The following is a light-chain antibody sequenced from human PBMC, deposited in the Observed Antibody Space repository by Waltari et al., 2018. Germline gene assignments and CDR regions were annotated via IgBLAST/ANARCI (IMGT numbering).Light chain of an antibody. V-gene: IGKV3-20*01. CDR2: ETS. CDR1: QSVSKY. CDR3: QKYGRLPAT. Sequence: EIVLTQSPGTLSLSPGERATLSCWASQSVSKYLAWYQQNHGQAPRLLIYETSIRATGVPGRFSGSGSGTGFSFTISRLEPEDFAVYYCQKYGRLPATFGQGTKVEIK. J-gene: IGKJ1*01.